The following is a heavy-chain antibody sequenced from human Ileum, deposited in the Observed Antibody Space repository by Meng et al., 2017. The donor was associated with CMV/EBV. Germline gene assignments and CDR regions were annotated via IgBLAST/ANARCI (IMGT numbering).Heavy chain of an antibody. D-gene: IGHD6-6*01. CDR3: VREQFLTGSSVDY. J-gene: IGHJ4*01. Sequence: LETLSLTCTVSGYAISSGSYWAWIRQTPDKGLEWLGSVYQSGTTFYNPSVVRRVSISMDTSKNQFSLQLTSVTAADTAMYYCVREQFLTGSSVDYWGHGILVTVSS. CDR2: VYQSGTT. V-gene: IGHV4-38-2*02. CDR1: GYAISSGSY.